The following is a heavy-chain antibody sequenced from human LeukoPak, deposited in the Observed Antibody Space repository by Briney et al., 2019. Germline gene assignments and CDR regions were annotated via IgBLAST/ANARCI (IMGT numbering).Heavy chain of an antibody. CDR3: ARILVDIVATYAFDI. CDR1: GGSISSGGYY. V-gene: IGHV4-31*03. J-gene: IGHJ3*02. Sequence: SETLSLTCTVSGGSISSGGYYWSWIRQHPGKGLVSIGYIYYSGRTYYNPSLKSRVTISVDTSKNQFSLKLSSVTAADTAVYYCARILVDIVATYAFDIWGQGTMVTVSS. D-gene: IGHD5-12*01. CDR2: IYYSGRT.